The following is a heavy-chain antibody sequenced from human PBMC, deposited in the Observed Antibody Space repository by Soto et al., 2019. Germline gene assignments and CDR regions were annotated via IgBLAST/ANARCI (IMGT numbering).Heavy chain of an antibody. V-gene: IGHV5-51*01. CDR2: IYPGDSDT. D-gene: IGHD1-1*01. J-gene: IGHJ6*02. CDR1: GYSFTSYW. Sequence: GESLKISCKGSGYSFTSYWIGWVRQMPGKGLGWMGIIYPGDSDTRYSPSFQGQVTISADKSISTAYLQWSSLKASDTAMYYCARLGTTGHYYYYYGMDVWGQGTTVTVSS. CDR3: ARLGTTGHYYYYYGMDV.